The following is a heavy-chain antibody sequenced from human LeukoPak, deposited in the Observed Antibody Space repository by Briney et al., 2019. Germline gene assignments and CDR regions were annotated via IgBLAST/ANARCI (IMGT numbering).Heavy chain of an antibody. Sequence: SETLSLTCTVSGGSMSPYHWGWIRQPPGKGLEWTGYIYYSRSTNYNPSLKSRVTISVDTSKNQFSLKPSSVTAADTAIYYCARAVSGRFDYWGQGTLVTVSS. D-gene: IGHD6-19*01. J-gene: IGHJ4*02. CDR2: IYYSRST. V-gene: IGHV4-59*08. CDR3: ARAVSGRFDY. CDR1: GGSMSPYH.